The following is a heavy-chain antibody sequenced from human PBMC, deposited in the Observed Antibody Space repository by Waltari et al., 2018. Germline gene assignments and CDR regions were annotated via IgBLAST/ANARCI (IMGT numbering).Heavy chain of an antibody. V-gene: IGHV1-24*01. CDR3: ATVQYDSSLSHFDY. D-gene: IGHD3-22*01. Sequence: SCKVSGYSLTELSMHWVRQAPGKGLEWMGGFDPEEGEITYAQKFEGRVTMTEDTSTDTAYMELSSLRSEDTAVYYCATVQYDSSLSHFDYWGQGTLVTVSS. CDR1: GYSLTELS. J-gene: IGHJ4*02. CDR2: FDPEEGEI.